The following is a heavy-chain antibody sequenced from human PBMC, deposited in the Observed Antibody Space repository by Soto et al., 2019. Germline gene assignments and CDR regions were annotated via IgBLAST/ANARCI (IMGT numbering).Heavy chain of an antibody. CDR1: GYTFTSYG. CDR3: AREQQLVLGDYSYFGMDV. D-gene: IGHD6-13*01. CDR2: ISASNGNT. Sequence: QVQLVQSGAEVKKPGASVKVSCKASGYTFTSYGISWVRQAPGQGLEWMGWISASNGNTNYAQKLQGRVTMTTDTPTSTAYLEMRRRRSDDTAVYYCAREQQLVLGDYSYFGMDVWGQGTTVTVSS. J-gene: IGHJ6*02. V-gene: IGHV1-18*01.